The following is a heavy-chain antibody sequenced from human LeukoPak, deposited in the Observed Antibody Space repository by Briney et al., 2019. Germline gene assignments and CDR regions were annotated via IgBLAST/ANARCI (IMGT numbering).Heavy chain of an antibody. CDR1: GFTFSSYW. J-gene: IGHJ6*02. Sequence: PGGSLRLSCAASGFTFSSYWMTWVRQAPGKGLEWVANIKEDGSEKYYADSVKGRFTISRDNATNSLYLQMSSLRVEDTAVYYCARGELVWLGELSHGVDVWGQGTTVTVSS. CDR2: IKEDGSEK. CDR3: ARGELVWLGELSHGVDV. V-gene: IGHV3-7*01. D-gene: IGHD3-10*01.